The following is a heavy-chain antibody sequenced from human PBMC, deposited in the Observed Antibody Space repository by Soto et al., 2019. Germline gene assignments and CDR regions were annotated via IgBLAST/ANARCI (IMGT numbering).Heavy chain of an antibody. J-gene: IGHJ4*02. Sequence: SETLSLTCTVSGGSISSYYWSWIRQPPGKGLEWIGYIYYSGSTNYNPSLKSRVTISVDTSKNQFSLKLSSVTAADTAVYYCARVAGELFDYWGQGTLVTVSS. CDR1: GGSISSYY. CDR3: ARVAGELFDY. CDR2: IYYSGST. D-gene: IGHD6-19*01. V-gene: IGHV4-59*01.